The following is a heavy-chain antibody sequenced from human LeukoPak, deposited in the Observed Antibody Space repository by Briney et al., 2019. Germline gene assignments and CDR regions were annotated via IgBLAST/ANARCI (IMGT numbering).Heavy chain of an antibody. Sequence: PSETLSLTCAVYGGSFNDYYWSWIRQPPGKGLEWIGEINQSGSTNYNPSFKSRVTITVDTTKNQFSLKLSSVTAADTAVYCCARRGTMVRGVRTTRAFDIWGQGTMVTVSS. CDR3: ARRGTMVRGVRTTRAFDI. J-gene: IGHJ3*02. V-gene: IGHV4-34*01. CDR1: GGSFNDYY. D-gene: IGHD3-10*01. CDR2: INQSGST.